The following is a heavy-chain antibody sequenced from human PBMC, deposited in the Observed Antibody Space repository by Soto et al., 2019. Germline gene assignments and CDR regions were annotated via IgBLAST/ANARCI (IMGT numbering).Heavy chain of an antibody. CDR1: SGSISSSSYY. Sequence: QLQLQESGPGLVKPSETLSLTCTVSSGSISSSSYYWGWIRQPPGKGLEWIGSIYYSGSTYYNPSLKSRVTISVDTSKNQFSLKLTSVTAADTAVYYCARQKTYYDFWTWGQGTLVTVSS. V-gene: IGHV4-39*01. CDR3: ARQKTYYDFWT. D-gene: IGHD3-3*01. J-gene: IGHJ4*02. CDR2: IYYSGST.